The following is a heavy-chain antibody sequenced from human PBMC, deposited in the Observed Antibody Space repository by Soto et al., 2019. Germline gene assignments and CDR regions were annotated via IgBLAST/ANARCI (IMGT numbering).Heavy chain of an antibody. J-gene: IGHJ6*02. CDR2: IYYSGST. CDR3: ARLAVVPAAMRASSSWERPGYGMDV. D-gene: IGHD2-2*01. CDR1: GGSISSSSYY. Sequence: SETLSLTCTVSGGSISSSSYYWGWIRQPPGKGLEWIGSIYYSGSTYYNPSLKSRVTISVDTSKNQFSLKLSSVTAADTAVYYCARLAVVPAAMRASSSWERPGYGMDVWGQGTTVTVSS. V-gene: IGHV4-39*01.